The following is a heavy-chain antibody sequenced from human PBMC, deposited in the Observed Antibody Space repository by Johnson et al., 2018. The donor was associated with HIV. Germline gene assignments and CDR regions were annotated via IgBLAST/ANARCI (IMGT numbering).Heavy chain of an antibody. CDR1: GFTFSNYA. CDR2: ISYDGSNK. D-gene: IGHD3-16*01. Sequence: QVQLVESGGGLVQPGGSLRLSCAASGFTFSNYAMHWVRQAPGKGLEWVAVISYDGSNKYYADSVKGRFTISRDNSKNTLYLQMNSLRAEDTAVYYCVGGWDAFDIWGQGTMVTVSS. V-gene: IGHV3-30*04. CDR3: VGGWDAFDI. J-gene: IGHJ3*02.